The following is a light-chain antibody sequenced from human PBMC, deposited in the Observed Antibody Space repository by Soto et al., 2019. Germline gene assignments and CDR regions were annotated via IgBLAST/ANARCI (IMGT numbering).Light chain of an antibody. CDR2: DVS. V-gene: IGLV2-14*01. CDR1: SSDVGGYNY. Sequence: QSALTQPASVSGSPGQSITISCTGTSSDVGGYNYVSWYQQHPGKAPKLMIYDVSNRPSGVSNRFSGSKSGNTASLTISGPQAEDEADYYCSSYTSSSTLLYVFGTGTKVTV. J-gene: IGLJ1*01. CDR3: SSYTSSSTLLYV.